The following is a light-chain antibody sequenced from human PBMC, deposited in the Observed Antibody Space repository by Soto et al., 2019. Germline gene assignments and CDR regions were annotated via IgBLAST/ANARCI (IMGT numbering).Light chain of an antibody. CDR3: QQRSNWPPTWT. J-gene: IGKJ1*01. CDR1: QSVSTY. V-gene: IGKV3-11*01. CDR2: DAS. Sequence: EIVLTQSPATLSLSPGERATLSCRASQSVSTYLAWYQQKPGQAPRLLIYDASNRATGIPARFSGSGSVKDFTLTISSLEPEDFAVYYCQQRSNWPPTWTFGQGTKVEI.